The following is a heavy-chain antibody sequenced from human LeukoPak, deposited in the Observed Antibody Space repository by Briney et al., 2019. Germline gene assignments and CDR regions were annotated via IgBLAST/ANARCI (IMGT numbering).Heavy chain of an antibody. CDR1: GFTFSSYA. J-gene: IGHJ4*02. V-gene: IGHV3-23*01. D-gene: IGHD3-22*01. Sequence: GGSLRLSCAASGFTFSSYAMSWVRQAPGKGLEWVSAISGSGGSTYYADSVKGRFTISRDNSKNTLYLQMNSLRAEDTAVYYCAKDQKGMVITNYFDYWGQGTLVTVSS. CDR3: AKDQKGMVITNYFDY. CDR2: ISGSGGST.